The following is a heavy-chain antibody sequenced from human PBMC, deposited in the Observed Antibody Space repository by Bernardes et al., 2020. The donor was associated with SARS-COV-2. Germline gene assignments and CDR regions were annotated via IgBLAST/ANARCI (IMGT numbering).Heavy chain of an antibody. CDR1: GFSFSSYC. J-gene: IGHJ3*02. D-gene: IGHD3-10*01. Sequence: GGSLRLSCAASGFSFSSYCFHWVRQAPGKGLVWVSRIDNGGSITSYADSLKGRFTISRDNAKNTLYLQMNSLRAEDTAVYYCARDPYYGSGSLPYAFDIWGQGTMVTVSS. CDR2: IDNGGSIT. V-gene: IGHV3-74*01. CDR3: ARDPYYGSGSLPYAFDI.